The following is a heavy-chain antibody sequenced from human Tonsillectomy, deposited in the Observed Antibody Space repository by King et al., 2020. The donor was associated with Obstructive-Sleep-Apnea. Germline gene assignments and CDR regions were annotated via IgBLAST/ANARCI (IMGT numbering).Heavy chain of an antibody. Sequence: VQLQESGPGLVKPSETLSLTCTVSGGSISSYYWSWIRQPPGKGLEWIGYIYYSGTTNYNPSLKSRVTISADTSKNQFSLKVSSVTAAAPAVYYCARENDSRGYYPTIDYWGQGTLVTVSS. CDR1: GGSISSYY. J-gene: IGHJ4*02. CDR3: ARENDSRGYYPTIDY. D-gene: IGHD3-22*01. CDR2: IYYSGTT. V-gene: IGHV4-59*01.